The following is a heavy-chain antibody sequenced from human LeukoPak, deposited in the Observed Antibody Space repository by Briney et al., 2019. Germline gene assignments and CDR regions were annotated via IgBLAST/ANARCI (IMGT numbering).Heavy chain of an antibody. CDR3: ARMLIVGATAFDY. D-gene: IGHD1-26*01. CDR2: IYHSGST. V-gene: IGHV4-38-2*01. CDR1: GYSISSGSY. Sequence: SETLSLTCAISGYSISSGSYWGWIRQPPGKGLEWIGSIYHSGSTYYNPSLKSRVTISVDTSKNQFSLKLSSVTAADTAVYYCARMLIVGATAFDYWGQGTLVTVSS. J-gene: IGHJ4*02.